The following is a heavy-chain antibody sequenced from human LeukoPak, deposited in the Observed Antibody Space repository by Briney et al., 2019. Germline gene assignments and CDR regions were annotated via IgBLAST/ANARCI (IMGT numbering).Heavy chain of an antibody. CDR3: AKGGGCSSTSCYTIFAY. CDR1: GFTFSSYA. J-gene: IGHJ4*02. Sequence: PGGSLRLSCAASGFTFSSYAMSWVRQAPGKGLEWVSAISGSGGSTHYADSVKGRFTISRDNSKNTLYLQMNSLRAEDTAVYYCAKGGGCSSTSCYTIFAYWGQGTLVTVSS. V-gene: IGHV3-23*01. D-gene: IGHD2-2*02. CDR2: ISGSGGST.